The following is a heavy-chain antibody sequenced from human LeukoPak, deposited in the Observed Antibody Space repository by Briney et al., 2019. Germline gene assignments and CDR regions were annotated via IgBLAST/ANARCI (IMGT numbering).Heavy chain of an antibody. CDR2: TYHSGTT. J-gene: IGHJ4*02. CDR3: ARLSPNPTLYDFWSGYLFDY. CDR1: GGSISSGVYY. V-gene: IGHV4-30-2*03. Sequence: SQTLSLTCTVSGGSISSGVYYWSWIRQPPGKGLEWIGYTYHSGTTYFNPSLKSRVTISVDTSKNQFSLKLSSVTAADTAVYYCARLSPNPTLYDFWSGYLFDYWGQGTLVTVSS. D-gene: IGHD3-3*01.